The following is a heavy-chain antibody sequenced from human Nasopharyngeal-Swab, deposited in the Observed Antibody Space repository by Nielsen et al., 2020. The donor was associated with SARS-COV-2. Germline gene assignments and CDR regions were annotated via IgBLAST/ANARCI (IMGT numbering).Heavy chain of an antibody. J-gene: IGHJ4*02. Sequence: GRSLRLSCAASGFTFSSYGMSWVRQAPGKGLEWVSAIYSGGSSTYYADSVKGRFTISRDNSKNTLYLQMNSLRAEDTAVYYCAKGLSGYCSGGSCYPDYWGQGTLVTVSS. D-gene: IGHD2-15*01. CDR2: IYSGGSST. CDR1: GFTFSSYG. CDR3: AKGLSGYCSGGSCYPDY. V-gene: IGHV3-23*03.